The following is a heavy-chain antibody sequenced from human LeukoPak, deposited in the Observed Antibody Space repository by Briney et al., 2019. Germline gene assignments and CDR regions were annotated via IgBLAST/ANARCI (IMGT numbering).Heavy chain of an antibody. CDR1: GYTFIGYY. CDR3: ARDNPVYYGSGSHNDYYYYGMDV. V-gene: IGHV1-2*02. CDR2: INPNTGDT. J-gene: IGHJ6*02. Sequence: ASVKVSCKASGYTFIGYYMHWVRQAPGQGLEWMGWINPNTGDTYYAQKFQGRVTMTRDTSISTAYMELSSLRSDDTAVFYCARDNPVYYGSGSHNDYYYYGMDVWGQGTTVTVSS. D-gene: IGHD3-10*01.